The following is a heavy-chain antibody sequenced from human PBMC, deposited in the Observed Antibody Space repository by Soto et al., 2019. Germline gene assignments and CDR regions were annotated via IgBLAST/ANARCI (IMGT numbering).Heavy chain of an antibody. V-gene: IGHV3-7*03. D-gene: IGHD2-8*01. CDR1: GLTFRNDW. J-gene: IGHJ4*02. Sequence: PGGSLSLSCAGSGLTFRNDWLSWVRQAPGKGLEWVANINQDGSERYYVDSVRGRFTISRDNVENSLYLQLNSLRPEDTAVYYCAVYGYLVSAVAYWGEGTLVTVSS. CDR3: AVYGYLVSAVAY. CDR2: INQDGSER.